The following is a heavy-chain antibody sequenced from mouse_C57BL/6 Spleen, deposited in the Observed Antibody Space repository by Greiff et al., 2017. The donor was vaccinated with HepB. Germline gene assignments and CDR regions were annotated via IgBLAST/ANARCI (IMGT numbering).Heavy chain of an antibody. Sequence: EVQRVESGPGMVKPSQSLSLSCTVTGYSITSGYDWHWIRHFPGNILEWMGYIRYSGSNNYNPSLKSRFSITHDTSKNHLFLKLNSVTTEDTATYYWAGDYGNGFYWYFDVWGTGTTVTFSS. CDR1: GYSITSGYD. J-gene: IGHJ1*03. D-gene: IGHD1-1*01. CDR2: IRYSGSN. CDR3: AGDYGNGFYWYFDV. V-gene: IGHV3-1*01.